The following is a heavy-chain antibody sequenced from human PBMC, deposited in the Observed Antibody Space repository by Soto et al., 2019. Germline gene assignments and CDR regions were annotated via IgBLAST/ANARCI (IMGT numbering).Heavy chain of an antibody. J-gene: IGHJ6*02. CDR2: IYYTGST. CDR3: ARIHFGDEPSYYYYGMDV. V-gene: IGHV4-30-4*01. D-gene: IGHD4-17*01. Sequence: SEALSPTCTVSGGSFSGGDYHRGRVRQPPGKGLEWIGYIYYTGSTFNNPSLKSRVSISIDTSKTQFSLKLSSVTAADTAVYYCARIHFGDEPSYYYYGMDVWGQGTTVTVSS. CDR1: GGSFSGGDYH.